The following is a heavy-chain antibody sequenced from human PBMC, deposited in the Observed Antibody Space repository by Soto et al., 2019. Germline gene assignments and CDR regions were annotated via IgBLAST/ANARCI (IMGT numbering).Heavy chain of an antibody. CDR1: GGSISSGGYY. J-gene: IGHJ5*02. V-gene: IGHV4-31*03. Sequence: QVQLQESGPGLVKPSQTLSLTCTVSGGSISSGGYYWSWIRQNPGKGLEWIGYIYYSGSTYYNPSLKSRVTRSVDTSKNQFTLKLSSVTAADTAVYYCASIAAAESGYNWFDPLGQGTLVTVSS. CDR2: IYYSGST. D-gene: IGHD6-13*01. CDR3: ASIAAAESGYNWFDP.